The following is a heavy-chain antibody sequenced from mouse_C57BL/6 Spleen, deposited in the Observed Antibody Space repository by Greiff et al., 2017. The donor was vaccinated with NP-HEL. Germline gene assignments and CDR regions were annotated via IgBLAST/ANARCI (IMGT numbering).Heavy chain of an antibody. J-gene: IGHJ2*01. CDR1: GFTFSSYA. Sequence: EVKVVESGGGLVKPGGSLKLSCAASGFTFSSYAMSWVRQTPEKRLEWVATISDGGSYTYYPDNVKGRFTISRDNAKNNLYLQMSHLKSEDTAMYYCAREGRRGTDGYYFDYWGQGTTLTVSS. CDR3: AREGRRGTDGYYFDY. V-gene: IGHV5-4*01. CDR2: ISDGGSYT. D-gene: IGHD2-12*01.